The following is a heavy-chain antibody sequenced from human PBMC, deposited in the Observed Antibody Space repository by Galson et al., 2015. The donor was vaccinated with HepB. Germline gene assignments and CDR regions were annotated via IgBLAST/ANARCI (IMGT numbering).Heavy chain of an antibody. D-gene: IGHD3-9*01. CDR1: GFTFSNAV. V-gene: IGHV3-23*01. J-gene: IGHJ4*02. Sequence: SLRLSCAASGFTFSNAVMSWVRQAPGKGLEWVSAIGISGGNTYYADSVKGRFTISRDDSKSTLYLQMNSLRGADTAVYYCAKGLDYDFLNFDSWRQGSQVAVSS. CDR3: AKGLDYDFLNFDS. CDR2: IGISGGNT.